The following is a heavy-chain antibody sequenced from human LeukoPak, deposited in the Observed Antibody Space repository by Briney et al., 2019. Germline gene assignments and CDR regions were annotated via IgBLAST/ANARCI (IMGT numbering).Heavy chain of an antibody. CDR1: GFTFSDYY. CDR3: ARGMKLRNYYYYYYDMDV. V-gene: IGHV3-11*01. J-gene: IGHJ6*03. Sequence: GGSLRLSCAASGFTFSDYYMSWIRQAPGKGLEWVSYISSTGTTIYYADSLKGRFTISRDNTKNSLYLQMNSLRAEDTAVYYCARGMKLRNYYYYYYDMDVWGKGTTVTVSS. D-gene: IGHD1-7*01. CDR2: ISSTGTTI.